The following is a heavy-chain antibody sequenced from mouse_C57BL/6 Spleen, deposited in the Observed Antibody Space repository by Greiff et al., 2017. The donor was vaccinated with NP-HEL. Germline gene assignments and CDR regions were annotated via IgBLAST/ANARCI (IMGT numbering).Heavy chain of an antibody. J-gene: IGHJ3*01. V-gene: IGHV5-12*01. CDR2: ISNGGGSP. CDR3: ARGYGYDGTWFAY. D-gene: IGHD2-2*01. Sequence: EVKLVESGGGLVQPGGSLKLSCAASGFTFSDYYMYWVRQTPEKRLEWVAYISNGGGSPYYPDTVKGRFTISRDNAKNTLYLQMSRLKSEDTAMYYCARGYGYDGTWFAYWGQGTLVTVSA. CDR1: GFTFSDYY.